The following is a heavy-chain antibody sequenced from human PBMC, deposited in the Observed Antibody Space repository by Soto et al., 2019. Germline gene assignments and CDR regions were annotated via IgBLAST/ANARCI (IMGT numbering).Heavy chain of an antibody. CDR2: TYYRSKWYN. V-gene: IGHV6-1*01. CDR3: ARESTPYSSLTVWNWFDP. J-gene: IGHJ5*02. CDR1: GDSVSSNSAA. Sequence: SPTLSLPCAISGDSVSSNSAAWNWIRQSPSRGLEWLGRTYYRSKWYNDYAVSVKSRITINPDTSKNQFSLQLNSVTPEDTAVYYCARESTPYSSLTVWNWFDPWGQGTLVTVSS. D-gene: IGHD6-6*01.